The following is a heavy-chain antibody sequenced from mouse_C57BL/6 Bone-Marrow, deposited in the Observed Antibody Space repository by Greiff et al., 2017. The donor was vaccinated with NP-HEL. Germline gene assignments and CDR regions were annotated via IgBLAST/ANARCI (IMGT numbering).Heavy chain of an antibody. CDR2: ISDGGSYT. D-gene: IGHD1-1*01. V-gene: IGHV5-4*03. CDR3: ARALTTVVARFDY. J-gene: IGHJ2*01. Sequence: EVKLMESGGGLVKPGGSLKLSCAASGFTFSSYAMSWVRQTPEKRLEWVATISDGGSYTYYPDNVKGRFTISRDNAKNNLYLQMSHLKSEDTAMYYCARALTTVVARFDYWGQGTTLTVSS. CDR1: GFTFSSYA.